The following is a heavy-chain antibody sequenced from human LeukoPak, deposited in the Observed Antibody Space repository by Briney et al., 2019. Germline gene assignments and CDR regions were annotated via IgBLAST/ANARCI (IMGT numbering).Heavy chain of an antibody. V-gene: IGHV3-7*04. J-gene: IGHJ4*02. CDR1: GFTFSSYW. CDR3: AKDKWTPGH. Sequence: PGGSLRLSCAASGFTFSSYWMTWVRQAPGKGLEWVANIKEDGSEKSYVDSVKGRFTISRDNAKNSLYLQLNSLRAEDTAVYYCAKDKWTPGHRGQGTLVTVSS. D-gene: IGHD1-26*01. CDR2: IKEDGSEK.